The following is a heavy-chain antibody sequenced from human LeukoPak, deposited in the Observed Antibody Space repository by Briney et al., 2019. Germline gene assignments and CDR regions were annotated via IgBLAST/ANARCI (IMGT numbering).Heavy chain of an antibody. CDR2: ISGSGTTI. CDR1: GFTFIDFG. D-gene: IGHD4-11*01. Sequence: GGSLRLSCAASGFTFIDFGVNWVRQAPGKGLEWVSYISGSGTTIYYADSVKGRFAISRDNVKNSLSLQMNSLRAEDTAVYYCARSAYAYSFDYWGQGTLVTVSS. V-gene: IGHV3-48*03. J-gene: IGHJ4*02. CDR3: ARSAYAYSFDY.